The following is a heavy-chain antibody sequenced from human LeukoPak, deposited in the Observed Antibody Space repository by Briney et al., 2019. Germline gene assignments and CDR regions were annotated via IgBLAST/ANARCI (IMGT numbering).Heavy chain of an antibody. V-gene: IGHV4-59*08. Sequence: SETLSLTCTVSGGSISSYYWSWIRQPPGKGLEWIGDIYYSGSTNYNPSLKSRVTISVDTSKNQFSLKLSSVTAADTAVYYCASTHYDFWSGYQAFDFWGQGTLVSVSS. D-gene: IGHD3-3*01. CDR3: ASTHYDFWSGYQAFDF. CDR1: GGSISSYY. J-gene: IGHJ4*02. CDR2: IYYSGST.